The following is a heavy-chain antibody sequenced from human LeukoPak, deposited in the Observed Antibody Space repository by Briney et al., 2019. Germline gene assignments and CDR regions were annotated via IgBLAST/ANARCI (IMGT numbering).Heavy chain of an antibody. V-gene: IGHV4-59*11. CDR2: ISYIGST. J-gene: IGHJ3*02. CDR3: ARDQISINALDM. CDR1: GASISGHY. Sequence: PSETLSLTCTVSGASISGHYLTWIRHAPGKGLEWIGYISYIGSTNYNPSLKSRVTISEDTSKNLFSLKLRSVTAADTAVYYCARDQISINALDMWGQGTMVTVSS. D-gene: IGHD1-14*01.